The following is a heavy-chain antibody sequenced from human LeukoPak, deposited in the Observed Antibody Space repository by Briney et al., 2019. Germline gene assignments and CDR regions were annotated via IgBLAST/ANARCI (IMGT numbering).Heavy chain of an antibody. V-gene: IGHV4-59*12. CDR2: IYYSGST. CDR1: GFTFSSYW. J-gene: IGHJ4*02. CDR3: ARGVYYDILTGYYDYFDY. Sequence: GSLRLSCAASGFTFSSYWMSWVRQPPGKGLEWIGYIYYSGSTYYNPSLKSRVTISVDRSKNQFSLKLSSVTAADTAVYYCARGVYYDILTGYYDYFDYWGQGTLVTVSS. D-gene: IGHD3-9*01.